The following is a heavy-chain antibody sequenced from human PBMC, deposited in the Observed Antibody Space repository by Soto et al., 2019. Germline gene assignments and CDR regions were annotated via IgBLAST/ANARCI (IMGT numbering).Heavy chain of an antibody. CDR2: IGADNGDT. Sequence: QVQLVQSGAEVKKPGASVKVSCKASGCTFSTYGFSWVRQAPGQGLEWMGWIGADNGDTNYAQNFQGRVTMTTDTSTTTSYMELRSLTSDDTAVYFCARDWKGAEGFDPWGQGTLVTVSS. J-gene: IGHJ5*02. CDR3: ARDWKGAEGFDP. D-gene: IGHD1-1*01. CDR1: GCTFSTYG. V-gene: IGHV1-18*01.